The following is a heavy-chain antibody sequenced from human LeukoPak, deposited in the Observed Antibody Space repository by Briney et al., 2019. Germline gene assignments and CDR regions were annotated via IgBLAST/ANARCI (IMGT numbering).Heavy chain of an antibody. D-gene: IGHD6-19*01. CDR1: GFTVSSNY. J-gene: IGHJ4*02. CDR2: IYSGGST. Sequence: GGSLRLSCAACGFTVSSNYMSWVRQAPGKGLEWVSVIYSGGSTYYADSVKGRFTISRDNSKNTLYLQMNSLRAEDTAVYYCARISSGWTALFDYWGQGTLVTVSS. V-gene: IGHV3-66*01. CDR3: ARISSGWTALFDY.